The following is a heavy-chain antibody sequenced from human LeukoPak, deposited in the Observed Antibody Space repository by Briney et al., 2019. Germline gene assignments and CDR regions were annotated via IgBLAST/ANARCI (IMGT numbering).Heavy chain of an antibody. V-gene: IGHV3-74*01. Sequence: PGGSLRVSCAASGFTFSSYWMDWVRQAPGKGLVWGSGINSDGRMTRYAESVKGRFTISRDNAKNTLYLQMNSLRAEDTSVYYCARVGSTDSPHAFDIWGQGTMVTVSS. J-gene: IGHJ3*02. CDR3: ARVGSTDSPHAFDI. CDR2: INSDGRMT. D-gene: IGHD2-21*02. CDR1: GFTFSSYW.